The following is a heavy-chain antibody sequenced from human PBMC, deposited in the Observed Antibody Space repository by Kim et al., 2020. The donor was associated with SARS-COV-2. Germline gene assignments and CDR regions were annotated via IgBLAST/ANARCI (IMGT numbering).Heavy chain of an antibody. Sequence: GGSLRLSCEASGFTFKSSTMSWVRQAPGQGLEWVSTISDGGGSTYYADSVEGRFTISRDNSKNTLYLQMNSLRAEDTAVYYCAKGGGLGLIWFGELPFDYWGQGTLVTVSS. J-gene: IGHJ4*02. CDR1: GFTFKSST. CDR2: ISDGGGST. V-gene: IGHV3-23*01. CDR3: AKGGGLGLIWFGELPFDY. D-gene: IGHD3-10*01.